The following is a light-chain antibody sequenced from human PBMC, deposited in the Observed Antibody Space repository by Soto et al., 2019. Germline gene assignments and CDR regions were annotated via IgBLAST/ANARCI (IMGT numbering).Light chain of an antibody. Sequence: EIVMTQSPATLSVSPGERATLSCRANQSVSSNLAWYQQKPGQAPRLLIYGASTRATGIPARFSGSGSGTEFTLTISSLQSEDFAVYYCQQYNNWLTWTFGQGIKVEIK. CDR2: GAS. V-gene: IGKV3-15*01. J-gene: IGKJ1*01. CDR3: QQYNNWLTWT. CDR1: QSVSSN.